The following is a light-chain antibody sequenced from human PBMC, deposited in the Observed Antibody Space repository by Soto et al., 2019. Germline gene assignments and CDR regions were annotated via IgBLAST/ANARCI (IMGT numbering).Light chain of an antibody. V-gene: IGKV3-15*01. Sequence: EIVLTQSPGTLSLSPGERATLSCRASQSVSSNLAWYQQKPGQPPRLLIYGASTRATGIPARFSGSESGTEFTLTISSLQSEDFAVYYCQQYNDWPNTFGQGSKLEIK. CDR3: QQYNDWPNT. CDR2: GAS. J-gene: IGKJ2*01. CDR1: QSVSSN.